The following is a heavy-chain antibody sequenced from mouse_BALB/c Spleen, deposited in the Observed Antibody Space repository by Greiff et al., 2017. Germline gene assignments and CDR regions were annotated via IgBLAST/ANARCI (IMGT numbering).Heavy chain of an antibody. V-gene: IGHV2-3*01. CDR3: ARDLLGY. J-gene: IGHJ2*01. CDR2: IWGDGST. CDR1: GFSFTSYG. D-gene: IGHD4-1*01. Sequence: VQVVESGPGLVAPSQSLSITCTVSGFSFTSYGVSWVRQPPGKGLEWLGVIWGDGSTNYHSALISRLSISKDNPKSQVFLKMNSLQADDTAMYYCARDLLGYWGQGTTLTVSS.